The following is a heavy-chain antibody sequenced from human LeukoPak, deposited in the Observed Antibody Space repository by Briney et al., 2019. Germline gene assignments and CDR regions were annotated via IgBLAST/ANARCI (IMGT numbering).Heavy chain of an antibody. Sequence: SETLSLTCTVSGGSISSYYWSWIRQPPGRGLEWIGYIYYSGSTNYNPSLKSRVTISVDTSKNQFSLKLSSVTAADTAVYYCARQIWVSEEFTDYYYMDVWGKGTTVTVSS. CDR1: GGSISSYY. D-gene: IGHD3-16*01. CDR2: IYYSGST. V-gene: IGHV4-59*08. CDR3: ARQIWVSEEFTDYYYMDV. J-gene: IGHJ6*03.